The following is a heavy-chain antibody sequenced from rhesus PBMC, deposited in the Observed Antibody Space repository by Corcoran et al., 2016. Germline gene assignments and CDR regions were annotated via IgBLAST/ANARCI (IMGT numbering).Heavy chain of an antibody. V-gene: IGHV4S10*01. CDR2: IHAASTST. Sequence: QVQLQESGPGVMKPSETLSLTLAVSGGSISDLYWWTRIRPPPGKGLEWIGYIHAASTSTNYTPSLKSRVTISKDTSKNEFSLKLSSVTAADTAVYYCARSFISAGALDSWGQGVLVTVSS. J-gene: IGHJ4*01. CDR3: ARSFISAGALDS. D-gene: IGHD6-31*01. CDR1: GGSISDLYW.